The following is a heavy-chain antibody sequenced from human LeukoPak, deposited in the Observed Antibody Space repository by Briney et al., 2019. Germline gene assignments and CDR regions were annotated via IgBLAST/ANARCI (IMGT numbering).Heavy chain of an antibody. V-gene: IGHV3-33*01. D-gene: IGHD5-18*01. CDR2: IWYDGSKT. CDR3: ARAVGYDASTEIAMDGLDY. J-gene: IGHJ4*02. CDR1: GFIFRRNG. Sequence: GGSLRLSCAASGFIFRRNGMHWVRQVPGKGLEWVALIWYDGSKTYYADSVKGRFTISRDNSRNTLFLQMNSLRAEDTAVYYCARAVGYDASTEIAMDGLDYWGQGTLVTVSS.